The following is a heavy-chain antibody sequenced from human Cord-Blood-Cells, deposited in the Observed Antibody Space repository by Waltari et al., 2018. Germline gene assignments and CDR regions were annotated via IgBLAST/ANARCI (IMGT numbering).Heavy chain of an antibody. D-gene: IGHD4-4*01. CDR3: ATTPYYSNYYYYYYYMDV. CDR2: IIPILGIA. V-gene: IGHV1-69*09. J-gene: IGHJ6*03. Sequence: QVQLVQSGAEVKKPGSSVKVSCKASGGTFSSYAISWVRQAPGQGLEWMGRIIPILGIANYAQKFQGRVTITADKSTSTAYMELSSLRSEDMAVYYCATTPYYSNYYYYYYYMDVWGKGTTVTVSS. CDR1: GGTFSSYA.